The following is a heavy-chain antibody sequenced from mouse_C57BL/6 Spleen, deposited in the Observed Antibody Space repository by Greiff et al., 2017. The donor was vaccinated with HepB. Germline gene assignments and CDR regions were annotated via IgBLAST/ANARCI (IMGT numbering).Heavy chain of an antibody. D-gene: IGHD1-1*01. J-gene: IGHJ2*01. CDR2: INPSSGYT. V-gene: IGHV1-7*01. Sequence: VQLQQSGAELAKPGASVKLSCKASGYTFTSYWMHWVKQRPGQGLEWIGYINPSSGYTKYNQKFKDTATLTADKSSSTAYMQLSSLTYEDSAVYYCARFLFHYGSSEVYFDYWGQGTTLTVSS. CDR1: GYTFTSYW. CDR3: ARFLFHYGSSEVYFDY.